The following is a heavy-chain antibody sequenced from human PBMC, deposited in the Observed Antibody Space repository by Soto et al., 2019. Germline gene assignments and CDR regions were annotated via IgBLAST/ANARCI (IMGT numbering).Heavy chain of an antibody. CDR3: GRESGGATATLDYYYFYMDV. D-gene: IGHD5-12*01. J-gene: IGHJ6*03. Sequence: ASVKVSCKSSGDSFNDYYIHWVRQAPGQGFEWMGWINPNGGVTKYAQKFQGWVSMTRDTSIRTVYMQLSRLRSDDTAVYYCGRESGGATATLDYYYFYMDVWGTGTTVTVSS. CDR2: INPNGGVT. V-gene: IGHV1-2*04. CDR1: GDSFNDYY.